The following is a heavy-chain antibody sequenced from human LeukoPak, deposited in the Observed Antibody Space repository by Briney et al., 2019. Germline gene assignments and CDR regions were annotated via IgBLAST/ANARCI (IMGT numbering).Heavy chain of an antibody. J-gene: IGHJ5*02. CDR3: ARSPYTVTNNWFDP. CDR1: GLTFTSYI. Sequence: GGSLRLSCATSGLTFTSYIMHWVRQAPGKGLEWVAVIWYDGSNKYYADSVKGRFTISRDNSKNTLYLQMNSLRAEDTAVYYCARSPYTVTNNWFDPWGQGTLVTVSS. V-gene: IGHV3-33*08. D-gene: IGHD4-17*01. CDR2: IWYDGSNK.